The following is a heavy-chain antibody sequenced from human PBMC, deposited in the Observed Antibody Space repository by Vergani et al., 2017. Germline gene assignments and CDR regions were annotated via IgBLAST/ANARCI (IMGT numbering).Heavy chain of an antibody. Sequence: QLQLQESGPGLVKPSETLSLTCTVSGGSISSSSYYWGWIRQPPGKGLEWIGSIYYSGSTYYNPSLKSRVTISVYTSKNQFSLKLSSVTAAYTAVYYCAILGSTSYYDSSGYRYGGQGTLVTVYS. CDR1: GGSISSSSYY. CDR3: AILGSTSYYDSSGYRY. CDR2: IYYSGST. J-gene: IGHJ4*02. D-gene: IGHD3-22*01. V-gene: IGHV4-39*01.